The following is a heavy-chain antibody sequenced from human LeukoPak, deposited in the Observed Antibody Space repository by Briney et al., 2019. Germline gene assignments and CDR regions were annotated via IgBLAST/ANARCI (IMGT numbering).Heavy chain of an antibody. D-gene: IGHD5-18*01. CDR2: ISSSSSYT. V-gene: IGHV3-11*06. Sequence: PGGSLRLSCAASGFIFSDYYMSWIRQAPGKGLEWISYISSSSSYTNYVDSVKGRFTISRDNAKNSLYLQMNSLRVEDTAVYYCARGWGYAKVDYWGQGTLVTVSS. CDR3: ARGWGYAKVDY. CDR1: GFIFSDYY. J-gene: IGHJ4*02.